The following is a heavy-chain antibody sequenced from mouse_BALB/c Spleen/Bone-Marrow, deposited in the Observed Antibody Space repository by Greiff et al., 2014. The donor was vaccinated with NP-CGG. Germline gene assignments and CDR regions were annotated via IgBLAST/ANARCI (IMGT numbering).Heavy chain of an antibody. D-gene: IGHD2-3*01. CDR1: GYSITSGYY. CDR2: ISYDGSN. V-gene: IGHV3-6*02. J-gene: IGHJ2*01. CDR3: ARDWDGYYFDY. Sequence: VQLKDSGPGLVKPSQSLSLTCSVTGYSITSGYYWNWIRQFPGNKLEWMGYISYDGSNNYNPSLKNRISITRDTSKNQFFLKLNSVTTEDTATYYCARDWDGYYFDYWGQGTTLTVPS.